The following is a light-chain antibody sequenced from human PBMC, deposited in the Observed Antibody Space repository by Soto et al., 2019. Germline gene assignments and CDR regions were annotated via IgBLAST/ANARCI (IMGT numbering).Light chain of an antibody. CDR3: QQYGSAPQPIT. CDR1: QSVSSYY. V-gene: IGKV3-20*01. CDR2: GAS. Sequence: EIVLTQSPGTLSLSPGERATLSCRASQSVSSYYLAWYQQKPGQAPRLLIYGASSRPTGIPDRFSGSGSGTDLTLTISRLDPEDFAVYYSQQYGSAPQPITFGQGTRLEIK. J-gene: IGKJ5*01.